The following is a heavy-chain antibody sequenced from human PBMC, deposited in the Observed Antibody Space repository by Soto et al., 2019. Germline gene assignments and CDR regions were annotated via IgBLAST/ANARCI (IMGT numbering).Heavy chain of an antibody. V-gene: IGHV5-51*01. CDR1: GYSFTSFC. D-gene: IGHD6-19*01. Sequence: VESLKISCQTAGYSFTSFCIGREREMPWKGLELMGIIYPGDSDTRYRRFFLGQVTISADKSISTAYLQWSSMKGSDTARYYCATPVDTSGWYDYWGQGTLVTVS. CDR2: IYPGDSDT. CDR3: ATPVDTSGWYDY. J-gene: IGHJ4*02.